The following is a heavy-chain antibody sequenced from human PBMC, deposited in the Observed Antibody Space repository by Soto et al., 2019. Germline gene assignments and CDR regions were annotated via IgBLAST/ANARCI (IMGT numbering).Heavy chain of an antibody. J-gene: IGHJ4*02. D-gene: IGHD3-10*01. CDR1: GFTFSNAW. CDR2: IKSKSDGGTT. V-gene: IGHV3-15*01. CDR3: TSPVTLVRGAPGFDY. Sequence: GGSLRLSCAASGFTFSNAWMSWVRQAPGKGLEWVGRIKSKSDGGTTDFAAPVKGRFNISRDDSKNTLYLQIDGLKTEDTAVYYCTSPVTLVRGAPGFDYWGQGTQVTVSS.